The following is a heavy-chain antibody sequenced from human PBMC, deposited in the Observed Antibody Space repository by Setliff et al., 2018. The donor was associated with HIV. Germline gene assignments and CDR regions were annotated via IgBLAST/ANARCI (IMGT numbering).Heavy chain of an antibody. V-gene: IGHV4-61*09. CDR3: ARHRGRATPFDY. J-gene: IGHJ4*02. CDR1: GGSISSGSYY. Sequence: SETLSLTCTVSGGSISSGSYYWSWIRQPAGKGLEWIGHIYTSGSTNYNPSLKSRVTISVDTSKNQFSLRLTSATAADTAVYYCARHRGRATPFDYWGQGTLVTVSS. CDR2: IYTSGST. D-gene: IGHD3-16*01.